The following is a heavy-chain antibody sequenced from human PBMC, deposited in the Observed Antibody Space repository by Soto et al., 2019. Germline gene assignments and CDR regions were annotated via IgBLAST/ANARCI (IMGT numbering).Heavy chain of an antibody. D-gene: IGHD6-13*01. Sequence: QVQLVQSGAEVKKPGASVKVSCKASGYTFTSYGISWVRQAPGQGLERMGWISAYNGNTNYAQKLQGRVTMTTDTPTSTADMERRSVRADDTAVYYWAREAAAGTLDYWGQGTLVTVSS. CDR1: GYTFTSYG. V-gene: IGHV1-18*01. CDR3: AREAAAGTLDY. CDR2: ISAYNGNT. J-gene: IGHJ4*02.